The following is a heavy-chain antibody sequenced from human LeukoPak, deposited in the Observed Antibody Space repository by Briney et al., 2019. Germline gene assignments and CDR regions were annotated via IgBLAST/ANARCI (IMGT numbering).Heavy chain of an antibody. CDR3: TTDEDWNYARKDV. D-gene: IGHD1-7*01. Sequence: PGGSLRLSCAASGFTFNYTWMSWVRQVPGKGLEWVGQTVSEIDGGTTDYATPVKGRFTISRDDSKSTLYLQMNSLKIEDTAVYYCTTDEDWNYARKDVWGQGATVIVSS. J-gene: IGHJ6*02. CDR2: TVSEIDGGTT. V-gene: IGHV3-15*04. CDR1: GFTFNYTW.